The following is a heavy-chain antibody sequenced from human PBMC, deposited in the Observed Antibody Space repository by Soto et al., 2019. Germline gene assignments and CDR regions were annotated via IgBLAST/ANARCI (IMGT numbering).Heavy chain of an antibody. J-gene: IGHJ2*01. CDR2: ISSSSSYI. D-gene: IGHD6-13*01. CDR1: GFTFSSYS. V-gene: IGHV3-21*01. CDR3: AREHSSWYFDL. Sequence: EVQLVESGGGLVKPGGSLRLSCAASGFTFSSYSMNWVRQAPGKGLEWVSSISSSSSYIYYADSVKGRFTISRDNAKNSLYLQMNSLRAEDTVVYYCAREHSSWYFDLWGRGTLVTVSS.